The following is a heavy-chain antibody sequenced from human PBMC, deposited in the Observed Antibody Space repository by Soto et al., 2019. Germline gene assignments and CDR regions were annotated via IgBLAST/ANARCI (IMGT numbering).Heavy chain of an antibody. Sequence: EVQLLESGGGLVQPGGSLNFSGPAPGLTLTSNAINGVLKAPGKGFAWVSPFGGRGVNAYYADSVKGRFTISRDNSKNTLYLQMNSLRAEDTAAYYCAKLEGALDHVWGNSRYNYFYGLDVWGQGTTVTVSS. CDR1: GLTLTSNA. D-gene: IGHD3-16*02. V-gene: IGHV3-23*01. CDR2: FGGRGVNA. CDR3: AKLEGALDHVWGNSRYNYFYGLDV. J-gene: IGHJ6*02.